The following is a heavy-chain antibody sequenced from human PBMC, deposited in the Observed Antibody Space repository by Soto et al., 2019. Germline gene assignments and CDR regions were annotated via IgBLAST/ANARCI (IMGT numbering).Heavy chain of an antibody. Sequence: VQLVQSGAEVRKPGASVKVSCKSSGDSFNDYYIHWVRQAPGQGLEWMGWINPNGGVTKYAQKCQGWVTMTRDTSIRTVYIELSRLRSDDTAIYYCARESGGATATLDYYYFYMDVWGKGTTVTVSS. V-gene: IGHV1-2*04. D-gene: IGHD5-12*01. CDR3: ARESGGATATLDYYYFYMDV. CDR1: GDSFNDYY. J-gene: IGHJ6*03. CDR2: INPNGGVT.